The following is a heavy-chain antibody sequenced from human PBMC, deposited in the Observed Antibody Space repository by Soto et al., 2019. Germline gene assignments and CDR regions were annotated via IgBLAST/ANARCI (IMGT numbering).Heavy chain of an antibody. V-gene: IGHV3-21*01. Sequence: GGSLRLSCASYGFTFSSDSRNWVRQAPGKGREWVSSISSSSSYIYYADSVKGRFTSSRDNAKNSLYLQMNSLRAEDTAVYYCASHSSRSPTRYSYYYMDVWAKGNTVXV. J-gene: IGHJ6*03. CDR2: ISSSSSYI. CDR3: ASHSSRSPTRYSYYYMDV. D-gene: IGHD1-26*01. CDR1: GFTFSSDS.